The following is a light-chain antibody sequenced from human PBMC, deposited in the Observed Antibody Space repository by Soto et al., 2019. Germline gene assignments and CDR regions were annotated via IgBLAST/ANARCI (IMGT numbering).Light chain of an antibody. Sequence: QSVLTQSPSASASLGDSVRLTCVLSSGHTNFAVAWHQQRPQRGPRFLVKITSDGSHTKGDGIPDRFSGSSSGAERYLTISNLHSDDDGDYFCQTWGAGTQVFGGGTKLTVL. CDR1: SGHTNFA. J-gene: IGLJ2*01. V-gene: IGLV4-69*01. CDR3: QTWGAGTQV. CDR2: ITSDGSH.